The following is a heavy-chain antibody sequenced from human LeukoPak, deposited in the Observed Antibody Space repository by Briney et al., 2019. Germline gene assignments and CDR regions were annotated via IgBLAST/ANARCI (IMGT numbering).Heavy chain of an antibody. CDR2: LGDNDGRT. CDR3: AKNGKDNYDMFFDY. V-gene: IGHV3-23*01. CDR1: GITVSSNK. J-gene: IGHJ4*02. D-gene: IGHD3-9*01. Sequence: GGSLRLSCAASGITVSSNKMNWVRQAPGKGLEWVSALGDNDGRTFYADSVKGRFTISRDNSKNTLYLQMNSLRAEDTAIYYCAKNGKDNYDMFFDYWGQGTLVTVSS.